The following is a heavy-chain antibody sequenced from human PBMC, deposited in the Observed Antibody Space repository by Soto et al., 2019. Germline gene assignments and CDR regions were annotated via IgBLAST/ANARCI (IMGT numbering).Heavy chain of an antibody. CDR3: ARYYYDSSGSFDY. Sequence: GGSLRLSCAASGFTFSSYAMHWVRQAPGKGLEWVAVISHDGSNKYYADSVKGRFTISRDNSKNTLYLQMNSLRAEDTAVYYCARYYYDSSGSFDYWGQGTLVTVSS. J-gene: IGHJ4*02. CDR2: ISHDGSNK. D-gene: IGHD3-22*01. V-gene: IGHV3-30-3*01. CDR1: GFTFSSYA.